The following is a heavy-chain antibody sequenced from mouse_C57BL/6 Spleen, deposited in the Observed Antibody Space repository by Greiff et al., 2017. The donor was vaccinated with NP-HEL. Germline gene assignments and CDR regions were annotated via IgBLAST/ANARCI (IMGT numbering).Heavy chain of an antibody. Sequence: EVQLQQSGPVLVKPGASVKMSCKASGYTFTDYYMNWVKQSHGKSLEWIGVINPYNGGTSYNQKFKGKATLTVDKSSSTAYMELNSLTSEDSAVYYCARSYCGISPYYFDYWGQSTTLTVSS. CDR1: GYTFTDYY. D-gene: IGHD1-1*01. V-gene: IGHV1-19*01. CDR3: ARSYCGISPYYFDY. CDR2: INPYNGGT. J-gene: IGHJ2*01.